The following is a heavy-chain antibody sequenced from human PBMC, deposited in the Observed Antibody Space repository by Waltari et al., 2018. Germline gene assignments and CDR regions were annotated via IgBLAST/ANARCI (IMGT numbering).Heavy chain of an antibody. D-gene: IGHD5-18*01. Sequence: QVQLQESGPGLLKPSETLSLTCSVYGDSMRSYYWSWIRQSPETGLEGIGYIYTTGSTNYNPSLESRVSISLDTSKNQFSLNLYSVIAADTAVYYCARRELDSYGGYYFDYWGQGVLVTVSS. J-gene: IGHJ4*02. CDR2: IYTTGST. CDR1: GDSMRSYY. CDR3: ARRELDSYGGYYFDY. V-gene: IGHV4-4*08.